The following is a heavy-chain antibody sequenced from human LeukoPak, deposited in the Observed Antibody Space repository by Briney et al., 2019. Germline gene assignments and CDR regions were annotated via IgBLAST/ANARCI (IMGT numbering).Heavy chain of an antibody. Sequence: PSETLSLTCTVSGGSISGYYWSWIRQPPGKGLEWIGYIYSSGSPNYTPSLKSRVTISVDTSKNRLSLKLASVTAADTAVYYCARGSRWFDPWGQGTLVTVSS. CDR3: ARGSRWFDP. J-gene: IGHJ5*02. V-gene: IGHV4-59*01. CDR2: IYSSGSP. CDR1: GGSISGYY.